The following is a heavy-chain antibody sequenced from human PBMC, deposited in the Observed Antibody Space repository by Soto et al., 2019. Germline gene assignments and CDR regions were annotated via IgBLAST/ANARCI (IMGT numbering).Heavy chain of an antibody. V-gene: IGHV4-39*01. CDR1: GVTISSSSYY. CDR3: ARLVNIVATTLYYFDY. Sequence: SETLSLTCTVSGVTISSSSYYWGWIRQPPGKGLEWIGSIYYSGSTYYNPSLKSRVTISVDTSKNQFSLKLSSVTAADTAVYYCARLVNIVATTLYYFDYWGQGTLVTVSS. D-gene: IGHD5-12*01. CDR2: IYYSGST. J-gene: IGHJ4*02.